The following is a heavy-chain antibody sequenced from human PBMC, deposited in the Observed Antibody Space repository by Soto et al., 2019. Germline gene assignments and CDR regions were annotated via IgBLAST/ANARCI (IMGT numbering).Heavy chain of an antibody. J-gene: IGHJ4*02. CDR3: VGKQQLAY. D-gene: IGHD6-13*01. Sequence: VGSLRLSCAASGFTFRSYVMTWVRQAPGKGLEWVSAISGSGGSTYYADSVKGRFTISRDDSKNTLYLQMNSLRAEDTAVYYCVGKQQLAYWGQGTLVTVSS. V-gene: IGHV3-23*01. CDR1: GFTFRSYV. CDR2: ISGSGGST.